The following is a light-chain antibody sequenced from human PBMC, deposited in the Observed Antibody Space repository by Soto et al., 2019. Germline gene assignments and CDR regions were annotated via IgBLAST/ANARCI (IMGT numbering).Light chain of an antibody. J-gene: IGKJ1*01. Sequence: EIVLTQSPATLSLSPGERATLSCRASQSVSNFLAWYQQKPGQTPRLLVYDASVRATGVPARFSGSGSGTDFTLTISRLEPEDFAVYYCQQYGSSQWTFGQGTKVDIK. CDR1: QSVSNF. V-gene: IGKV3-11*01. CDR2: DAS. CDR3: QQYGSSQWT.